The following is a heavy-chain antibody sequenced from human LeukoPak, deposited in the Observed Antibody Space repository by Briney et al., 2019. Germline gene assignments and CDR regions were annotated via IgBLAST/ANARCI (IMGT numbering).Heavy chain of an antibody. CDR1: GGSISSGGYY. Sequence: SETLSLTCTVSGGSISSGGYYWSWIRQHPGKGLEWIGYIYYSGSTYYNPSLKSRVTISVDTSKNQFSLKLSSVTAADTAVYYCARGNPRYNWNYEEFDYWGQGTLVTVSS. V-gene: IGHV4-31*03. D-gene: IGHD1-7*01. J-gene: IGHJ4*02. CDR2: IYYSGST. CDR3: ARGNPRYNWNYEEFDY.